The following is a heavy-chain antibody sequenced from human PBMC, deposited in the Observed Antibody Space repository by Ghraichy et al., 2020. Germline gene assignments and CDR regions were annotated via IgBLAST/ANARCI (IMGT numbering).Heavy chain of an antibody. CDR2: MYYSGDT. CDR3: ARSDVLVYFGRLLPDAFDV. D-gene: IGHD3-9*01. J-gene: IGHJ3*01. CDR1: GGPIDSYY. V-gene: IGHV4-59*08. Sequence: SQTLSLNCTVSGGPIDSYYWTWIRQSPGKGLEWIGNMYYSGDTNYNPSLKSRVTMSVDTSKNHFSLKLGSVTAADTAVYYCARSDVLVYFGRLLPDAFDVWGPGTMVTVSS.